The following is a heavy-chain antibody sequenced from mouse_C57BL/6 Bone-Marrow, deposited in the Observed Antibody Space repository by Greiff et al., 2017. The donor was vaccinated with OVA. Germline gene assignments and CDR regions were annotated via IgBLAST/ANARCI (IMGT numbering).Heavy chain of an antibody. CDR2: IYPRSGNT. V-gene: IGHV1-81*01. CDR3: ARFDYYGSSYWYFDV. J-gene: IGHJ1*03. Sequence: VQGVESGAELARPGASVKLSCKASGYTFTSYGISWVKQRTGQGLEWIGEIYPRSGNTYYNEKFKGKATLTADKSSSTAYMELRSLTSEDSAVYFCARFDYYGSSYWYFDVWGTGTTVTVSS. D-gene: IGHD1-1*01. CDR1: GYTFTSYG.